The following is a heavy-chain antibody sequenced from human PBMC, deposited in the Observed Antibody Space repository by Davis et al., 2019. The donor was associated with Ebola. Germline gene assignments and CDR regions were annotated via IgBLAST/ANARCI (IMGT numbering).Heavy chain of an antibody. CDR3: AREMVNSSGWRAFDY. CDR2: INHSGST. Sequence: PSETLSLTCAVYGGSFSGYYWSWIRQPPGKGLEWIGEINHSGSTNYNPSLKSRVTISVDTSKNQFSLKLSSVTAADTAVYYCAREMVNSSGWRAFDYWGQGTLVTVSS. CDR1: GGSFSGYY. D-gene: IGHD6-19*01. J-gene: IGHJ4*02. V-gene: IGHV4-34*01.